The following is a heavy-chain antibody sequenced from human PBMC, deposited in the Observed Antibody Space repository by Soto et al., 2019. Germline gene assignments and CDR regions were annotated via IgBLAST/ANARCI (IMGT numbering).Heavy chain of an antibody. J-gene: IGHJ4*02. CDR2: ISSSGSNI. CDR1: GFTFSSYA. Sequence: GGSLRLSCAASGFTFSSYAMSWVRQAPGKGLEWVSAISSSGSNIYYADSLKGRFTISRDNAKNTLYLQMHSLGADDTAVYYCARTGDYSFDYWGPGTLVTVSS. D-gene: IGHD2-21*01. V-gene: IGHV3-21*01. CDR3: ARTGDYSFDY.